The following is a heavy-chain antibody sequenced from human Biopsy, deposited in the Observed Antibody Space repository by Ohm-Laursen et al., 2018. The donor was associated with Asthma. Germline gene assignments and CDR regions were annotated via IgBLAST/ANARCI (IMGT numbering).Heavy chain of an antibody. V-gene: IGHV4-39*01. D-gene: IGHD7-27*01. CDR3: ARHWDWGSFFDY. CDR2: IYYNGKT. CDR1: GGSISSSSYY. J-gene: IGHJ4*02. Sequence: SVTLSLTCTVSGGSISSSSYYWGWIRQPPGKGLGWIGSIYYNGKTSYNPSLKSRVTISEDTSKKLLSLKLSSVTAADTAVYYCARHWDWGSFFDYWGQGTPVTVSS.